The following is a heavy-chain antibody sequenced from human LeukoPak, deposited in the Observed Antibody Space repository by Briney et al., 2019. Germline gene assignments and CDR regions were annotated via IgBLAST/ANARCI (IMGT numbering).Heavy chain of an antibody. CDR1: GYTFTGYY. CDR3: ARAPTTVTTDGY. Sequence: ASVKVSCKASGYTFTGYYMHWVRQAPGQGLEWMGWINPNSGATNYAQKFQGRVTMTRDTSIRTAYMELSRLRSDDTAVYYYARAPTTVTTDGYWGQGTLVTVSS. V-gene: IGHV1-2*02. CDR2: INPNSGAT. D-gene: IGHD4-17*01. J-gene: IGHJ4*02.